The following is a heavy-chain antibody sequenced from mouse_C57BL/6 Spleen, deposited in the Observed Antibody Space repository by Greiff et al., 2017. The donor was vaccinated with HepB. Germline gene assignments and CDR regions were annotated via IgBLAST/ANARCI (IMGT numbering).Heavy chain of an antibody. CDR3: ARIPNYGNYFDY. D-gene: IGHD2-1*01. CDR1: GYTFTSYW. V-gene: IGHV1-55*01. Sequence: QVHVKQSGAELVKPGASVKMSCKASGYTFTSYWITWVKQRPGQGLEWIGDIYPGSGSTNYNEKFKSKATLTVDTSSSTAYMQLSSLTSEDSAVYYCARIPNYGNYFDYWGQGTTLTVSS. J-gene: IGHJ2*01. CDR2: IYPGSGST.